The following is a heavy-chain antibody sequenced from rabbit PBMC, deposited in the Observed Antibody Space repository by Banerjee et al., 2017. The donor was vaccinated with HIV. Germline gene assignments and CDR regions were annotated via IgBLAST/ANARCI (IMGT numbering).Heavy chain of an antibody. D-gene: IGHD4-1*01. CDR2: IYTGSSGRT. Sequence: QSLGESGGGLVKPGASLTLTCTASGFDLSSYHYMCWVRQAPGKGLEWIAFIYTGSSGRTVYASWAKGRFTISKTSSTTVTLQMTSLTAADTATYFCARDLAGVIGWNFNLWGQGTLVTVS. V-gene: IGHV1S40*01. CDR3: ARDLAGVIGWNFNL. J-gene: IGHJ4*01. CDR1: GFDLSSYHY.